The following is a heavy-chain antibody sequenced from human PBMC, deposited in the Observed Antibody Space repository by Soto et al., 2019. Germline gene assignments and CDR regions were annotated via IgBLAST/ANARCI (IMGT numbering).Heavy chain of an antibody. CDR2: IYPGDSDT. J-gene: IGHJ5*02. CDR3: ATYSHIAPAAYLPGFDP. Sequence: GESLKISCKGSGYSFTSYWIGWVRQMPGKGLEWMGIIYPGDSDTRYSPSFQGQVTISADKSISTAYLQWSSLKASDTAMYYCATYSHIAPAAYLPGFDPWGKGTMVTVSS. V-gene: IGHV5-51*01. D-gene: IGHD6-13*01. CDR1: GYSFTSYW.